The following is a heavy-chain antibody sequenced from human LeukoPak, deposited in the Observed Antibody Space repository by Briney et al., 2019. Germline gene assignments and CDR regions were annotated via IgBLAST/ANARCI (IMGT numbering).Heavy chain of an antibody. J-gene: IGHJ6*02. CDR3: ARPWSSSGNQEAFNYYYYGMDV. CDR2: IYSGGRT. V-gene: IGHV3-53*01. D-gene: IGHD6-13*01. Sequence: PGGSLRLSCIASGFTFSNYAMSWLRQAPGKGLQWVSVIYSGGRTYYADSVKGRFTISRDNSKNTLYLQMNSLGAEDTAVYYCARPWSSSGNQEAFNYYYYGMDVWGQGTTVTVSS. CDR1: GFTFSNYA.